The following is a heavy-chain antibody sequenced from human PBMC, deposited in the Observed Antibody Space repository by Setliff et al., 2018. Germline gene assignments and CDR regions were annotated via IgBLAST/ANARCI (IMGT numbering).Heavy chain of an antibody. D-gene: IGHD6-19*01. CDR1: GFTFSNAW. CDR3: TTSPISSGWHSNFDYNMDV. J-gene: IGHJ6*02. V-gene: IGHV3-15*01. CDR2: IKRITDSGTT. Sequence: GESLKISCTASGFTFSNAWMSWVRQAPGKGLEWVGRIKRITDSGTTDHAAPVKGRFTVSRDDSISTLYLQMNSLKTEDTAVYYCTTSPISSGWHSNFDYNMDVWGQGTTVTVSS.